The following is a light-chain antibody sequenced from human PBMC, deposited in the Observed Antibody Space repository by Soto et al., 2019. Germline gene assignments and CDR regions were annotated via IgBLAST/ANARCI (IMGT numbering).Light chain of an antibody. J-gene: IGKJ2*01. CDR2: AAS. CDR3: QRYNTAPSP. Sequence: DVQMTQSPSSLSASVGDTVTITCRASQDITNYLACYQQTPGKVPKLLTYAASTLQSGVPSRFSGSGSGTDFTHTIASLQHEAVATYYCQRYNTAPSPFAQGTNLEIK. V-gene: IGKV1-27*01. CDR1: QDITNY.